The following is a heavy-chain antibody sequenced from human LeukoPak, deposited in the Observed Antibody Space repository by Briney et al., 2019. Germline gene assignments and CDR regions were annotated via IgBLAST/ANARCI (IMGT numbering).Heavy chain of an antibody. Sequence: SETLSLTCTVSGASISGNQWIWIRQSAEKGLEWIGRIYATGTTNYNPSLESRLTMSVDTSKTQFSLKVKSVTAADTAVYYCVRGQTRCNAGSCYSLDSWGQGILVTVSS. CDR2: IYATGTT. D-gene: IGHD2-2*01. J-gene: IGHJ4*02. V-gene: IGHV4-4*07. CDR3: VRGQTRCNAGSCYSLDS. CDR1: GASISGNQ.